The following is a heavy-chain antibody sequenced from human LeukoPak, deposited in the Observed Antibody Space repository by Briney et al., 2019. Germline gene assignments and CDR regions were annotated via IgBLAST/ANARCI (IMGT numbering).Heavy chain of an antibody. Sequence: SETLSLTCAVYGGSFSGYYWSWIRQPPGKGLEWIGEINHSGGTNYNPSLKSRVTISVDTSKNQFSLKLSSVTAADTAVYYCARNPKDIVVVPAAWFDYWGQGTLVTVSS. D-gene: IGHD2-2*01. J-gene: IGHJ4*02. CDR3: ARNPKDIVVVPAAWFDY. V-gene: IGHV4-34*01. CDR1: GGSFSGYY. CDR2: INHSGGT.